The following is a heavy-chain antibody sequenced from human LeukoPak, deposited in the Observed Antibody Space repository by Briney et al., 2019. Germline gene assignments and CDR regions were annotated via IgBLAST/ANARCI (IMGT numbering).Heavy chain of an antibody. CDR2: IFYSGRT. Sequence: SETVSLTCTVSGVSISSSTDYWVWIRQPPGKGLEWIGSIFYSGRTFYNASLKSRVTISVDTSKNQFTLKLSSVTAADTAVYYCARGRYGWLPFDYWGQGTLVTVSS. J-gene: IGHJ4*02. CDR3: ARGRYGWLPFDY. V-gene: IGHV4-39*06. D-gene: IGHD3-16*01. CDR1: GVSISSSTDY.